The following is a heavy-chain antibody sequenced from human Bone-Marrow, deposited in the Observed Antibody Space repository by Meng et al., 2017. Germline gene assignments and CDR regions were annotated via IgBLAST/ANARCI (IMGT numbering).Heavy chain of an antibody. CDR3: AGPHPQLGRAYYYYGMDV. CDR2: ISSSSSYI. J-gene: IGHJ6*02. CDR1: GFTFSSYS. Sequence: GGSLRLSCAASGFTFSSYSMNWVRQAPGKGLEWVPSISSSSSYIYYADSVKGRFTISRDNAKNSLCLQMNSLRAEDTAVYYCAGPHPQLGRAYYYYGMDVWGQGTTVTVSS. V-gene: IGHV3-21*06. D-gene: IGHD3-16*01.